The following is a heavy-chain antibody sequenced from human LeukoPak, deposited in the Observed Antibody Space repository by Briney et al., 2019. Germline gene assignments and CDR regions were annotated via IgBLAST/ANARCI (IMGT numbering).Heavy chain of an antibody. CDR2: IKQDGSQE. CDR3: ARGVPYDSWSGPHYSDY. D-gene: IGHD3-3*01. Sequence: PGGSLRFSCAASGFIVSGDFMSWVRQAPGKGLEWVAHIKQDGSQEYYVDSVKGRFTISRDSAKNSLYLQMNSLRAEDTAVYYCARGVPYDSWSGPHYSDYWGQGTLVTVSS. CDR1: GFIVSGDF. J-gene: IGHJ4*02. V-gene: IGHV3-7*01.